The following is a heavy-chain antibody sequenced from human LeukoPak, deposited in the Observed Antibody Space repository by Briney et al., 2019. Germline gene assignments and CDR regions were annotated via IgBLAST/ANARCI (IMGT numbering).Heavy chain of an antibody. D-gene: IGHD5-12*01. CDR3: ARDPGYSGYDLMAFDI. CDR2: ISSSDSTI. V-gene: IGHV3-48*01. CDR1: GITFSSYT. J-gene: IGHJ3*02. Sequence: GGSLRLSCAASGITFSSYTMNRVRQAPGRGLEWVSYISSSDSTIYYADSVKGRFTISRDNAKNSLYLQMNSLRAEDTAVYYCARDPGYSGYDLMAFDIWGQGTMVTVSS.